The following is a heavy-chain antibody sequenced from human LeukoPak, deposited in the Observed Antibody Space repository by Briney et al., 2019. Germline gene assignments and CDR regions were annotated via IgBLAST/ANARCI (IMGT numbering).Heavy chain of an antibody. D-gene: IGHD3-10*02. Sequence: GGSLRLSCAASGFTFSNAWMSWVRQAPGKGLEWVGLIKTKTSGGTTDYAAPVKGRFTISRDDSKNTLFLQMNSLKTEDTAVYYCTTDLNVRALVSFDIWGQGTMVTVSS. J-gene: IGHJ3*02. CDR1: GFTFSNAW. CDR2: IKTKTSGGTT. CDR3: TTDLNVRALVSFDI. V-gene: IGHV3-15*01.